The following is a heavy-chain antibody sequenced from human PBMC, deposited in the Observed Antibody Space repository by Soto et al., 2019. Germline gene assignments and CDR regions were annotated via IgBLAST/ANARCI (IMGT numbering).Heavy chain of an antibody. CDR3: AKEGSSGYYLWDYFDY. CDR2: ISYDGSNK. V-gene: IGHV3-30*18. D-gene: IGHD3-22*01. CDR1: GFTFSSYG. Sequence: QVQLVESGGSVVQPGRSLRLSCAASGFTFSSYGMHWVRQAPGKGLEWVAVISYDGSNKYYADSVKGRFTISRDNSKNTLYLQMNSLRAEDTAVYYCAKEGSSGYYLWDYFDYWGQGTLVTVSS. J-gene: IGHJ4*02.